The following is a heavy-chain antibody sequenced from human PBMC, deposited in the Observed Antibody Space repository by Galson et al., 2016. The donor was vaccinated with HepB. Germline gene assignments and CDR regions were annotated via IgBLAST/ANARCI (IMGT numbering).Heavy chain of an antibody. J-gene: IGHJ6*03. CDR2: IYYSGRT. CDR3: ARGSEWEPRRYYYYVDV. Sequence: SETLSLTCTVSSGSISSYDWNWIRQPPGKGLEWIGYIYYSGRTNYNPSLKSRVTISVDTSKNQFSLKVNSVTAADTAVYYCARGSEWEPRRYYYYVDVWGKGTTVTVSS. CDR1: SGSISSYD. V-gene: IGHV4-59*01. D-gene: IGHD1-26*01.